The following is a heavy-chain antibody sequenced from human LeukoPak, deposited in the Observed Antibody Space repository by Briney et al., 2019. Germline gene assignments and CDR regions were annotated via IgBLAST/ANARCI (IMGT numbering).Heavy chain of an antibody. CDR3: ARGGSSGFDY. CDR1: GGTFSSYA. J-gene: IGHJ4*02. D-gene: IGHD3-22*01. V-gene: IGHV1-69*05. CDR2: IIPIFGTA. Sequence: SVKFSCKASGGTFSSYAISWVRQAPGQGLEWMGRIIPIFGTANYAQKFQGRVTITTDESTSTAYMELSSLRSEDTAVYYCARGGSSGFDYWGQGTLVTVSS.